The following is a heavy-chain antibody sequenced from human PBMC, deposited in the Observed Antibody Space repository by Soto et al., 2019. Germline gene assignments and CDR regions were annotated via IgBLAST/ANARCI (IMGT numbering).Heavy chain of an antibody. Sequence: PGGSLRLSCAASGFTFSSYGMHWVRQAPGKGLEWVAVISYDGSNKYYADSVKGRFTISRDNSKNTLYLQMNSLRAEDTAVYYCAKVGSSGSSSRYYYYGMDVWGQGTTVTVSS. CDR1: GFTFSSYG. CDR3: AKVGSSGSSSRYYYYGMDV. CDR2: ISYDGSNK. V-gene: IGHV3-30*18. J-gene: IGHJ6*02. D-gene: IGHD6-6*01.